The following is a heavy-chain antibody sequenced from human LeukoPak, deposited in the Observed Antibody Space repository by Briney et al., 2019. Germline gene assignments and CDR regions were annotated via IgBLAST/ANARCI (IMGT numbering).Heavy chain of an antibody. V-gene: IGHV3-73*01. J-gene: IGHJ4*02. Sequence: GGSLRLSCAASGFTFSGSAMHWVRQASGKGLEWVGRIRSKANSYATAYAASVKGRFTISRDDSKNTAYLQMNSLKTEDTAVYYCTRHQSSGYGTGFDYWGQGTLVTVSS. CDR2: IRSKANSYAT. CDR1: GFTFSGSA. D-gene: IGHD6-19*01. CDR3: TRHQSSGYGTGFDY.